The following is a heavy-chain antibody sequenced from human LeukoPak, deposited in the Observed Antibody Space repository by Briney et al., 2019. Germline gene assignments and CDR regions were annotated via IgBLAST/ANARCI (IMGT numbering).Heavy chain of an antibody. Sequence: GASVKVSCKASGGTFSSYAISWVRQAPGQGLEWMGGIIPIFGTANYAQKFQGRVTITADESTSTAYMELSSLRSEDTAVYYCAREHRYGGYWEDYWGQGTLVTVSS. V-gene: IGHV1-69*13. D-gene: IGHD5-12*01. CDR1: GGTFSSYA. J-gene: IGHJ4*02. CDR3: AREHRYGGYWEDY. CDR2: IIPIFGTA.